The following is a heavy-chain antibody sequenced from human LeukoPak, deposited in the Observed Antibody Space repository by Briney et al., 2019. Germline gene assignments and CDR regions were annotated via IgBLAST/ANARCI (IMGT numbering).Heavy chain of an antibody. CDR3: ARLSGAGTRLFYYYYGMDV. Sequence: ASVKVSCKASGYTFTSYDINWVRQATGQGLEWMGWMNPNSGNTGYAQKFQGRVTMTRNTSISTAYMELSSLRSEDTAVYYCARLSGAGTRLFYYYYGMDVWGQGTTVTVSS. D-gene: IGHD6-13*01. CDR2: MNPNSGNT. CDR1: GYTFTSYD. J-gene: IGHJ6*02. V-gene: IGHV1-8*01.